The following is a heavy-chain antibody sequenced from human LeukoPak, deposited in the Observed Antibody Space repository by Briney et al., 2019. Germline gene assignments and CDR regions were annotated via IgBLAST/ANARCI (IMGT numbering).Heavy chain of an antibody. CDR2: ISYDGSNK. V-gene: IGHV3-30-3*01. CDR3: ARPYYYDRKSGYFDC. D-gene: IGHD3-22*01. Sequence: TGGSLRLSCAASGFTFSDYYMSWIRQAPGKGLEWVAVISYDGSNKYYADSVKSRFTISRDNSKNTLYLQMNSLRAEDTAVYYCARPYYYDRKSGYFDCWGQGTLVTVSS. J-gene: IGHJ4*02. CDR1: GFTFSDYY.